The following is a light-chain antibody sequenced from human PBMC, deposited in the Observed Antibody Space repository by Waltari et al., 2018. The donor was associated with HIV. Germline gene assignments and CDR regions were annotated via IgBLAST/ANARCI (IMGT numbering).Light chain of an antibody. CDR3: MQATQLIT. Sequence: DIVLTQTALPSPITLGQPASISCRSSQSLLGSDGNTYLNWVQRRPGQPPRLLIYRISNRLPGVPDRFSGSGAGTDFTLKISSVEPEDVGIYYCMQATQLITFGQGTRLEIK. V-gene: IGKV2-24*01. CDR1: QSLLGSDGNTY. J-gene: IGKJ5*01. CDR2: RIS.